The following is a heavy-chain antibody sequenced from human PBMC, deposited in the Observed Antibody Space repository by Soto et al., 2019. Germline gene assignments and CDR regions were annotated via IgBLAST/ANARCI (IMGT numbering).Heavy chain of an antibody. D-gene: IGHD6-19*01. CDR1: GFTFSSYE. V-gene: IGHV3-48*03. CDR3: ARKGIAVAGIAFDI. Sequence: EVQLVESGGGLVQPGGSLRLSCAASGFTFSSYEMNWVRQAPGKGLEWVSYISSSGSTKYYADSVKGRFTISRDNAKNSLYLQMNSLRAEDTAVYCCARKGIAVAGIAFDIWGQGTMVTVSS. J-gene: IGHJ3*02. CDR2: ISSSGSTK.